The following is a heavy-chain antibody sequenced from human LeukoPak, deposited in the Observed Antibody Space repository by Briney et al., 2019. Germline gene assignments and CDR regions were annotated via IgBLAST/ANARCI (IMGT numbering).Heavy chain of an antibody. CDR2: IRSKDYGGTT. J-gene: IGHJ4*02. Sequence: PGGSLRLSCAGSGFNFGDNAMSWFRQAPGKGLEWVGFIRSKDYGGTTEYAASVKGRFTISKDDSKSIAYLQMNSLKTEDTAVYYCTFVSGGIDYWGQGTLVTVSS. D-gene: IGHD3-16*01. V-gene: IGHV3-49*03. CDR1: GFNFGDNA. CDR3: TFVSGGIDY.